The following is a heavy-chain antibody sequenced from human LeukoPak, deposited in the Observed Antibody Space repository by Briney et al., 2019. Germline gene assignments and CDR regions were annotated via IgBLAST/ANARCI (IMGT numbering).Heavy chain of an antibody. D-gene: IGHD3-22*01. Sequence: GGSLRLSCAASGFTFSDYYMSWIRQAPGKGLEWVSYISSSGSTIYHADSVKGRFTISRDNATNSLYLQMNSLRAEDTAVYYCARVAYYDSRAQDVWGQGTMVTVSS. V-gene: IGHV3-11*04. J-gene: IGHJ3*01. CDR2: ISSSGSTI. CDR1: GFTFSDYY. CDR3: ARVAYYDSRAQDV.